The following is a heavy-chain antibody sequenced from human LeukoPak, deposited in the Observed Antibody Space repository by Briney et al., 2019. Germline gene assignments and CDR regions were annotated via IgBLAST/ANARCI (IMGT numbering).Heavy chain of an antibody. CDR3: AKDRAARNGMDV. V-gene: IGHV4-4*07. CDR1: GGSMSGFY. J-gene: IGHJ6*02. D-gene: IGHD6-6*01. Sequence: SSETLSFTCAVSGGSMSGFYWSWLRQPAGKGLEWIGRLYVSGTTTYNPSLKSRVTMSVEPSKNQFSLNLTSVTAADTAVYYCAKDRAARNGMDVWGHGTTVTVSS. CDR2: LYVSGTT.